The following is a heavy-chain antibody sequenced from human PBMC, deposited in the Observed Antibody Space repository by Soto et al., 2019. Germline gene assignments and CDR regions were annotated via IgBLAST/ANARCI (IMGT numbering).Heavy chain of an antibody. CDR3: AKGHGSGSYYPYYGMDV. J-gene: IGHJ6*02. CDR1: GFTFSSYA. Sequence: PGGSLRLSCAASGFTFSSYAMSWVRQAPGKGLEWVSAISGSGGSTYYADSVKGRFTISRDNSKNTLYLQMNSLRAEDTAVYYCAKGHGSGSYYPYYGMDVWGQGTTVTVSS. CDR2: ISGSGGST. V-gene: IGHV3-23*01. D-gene: IGHD3-10*01.